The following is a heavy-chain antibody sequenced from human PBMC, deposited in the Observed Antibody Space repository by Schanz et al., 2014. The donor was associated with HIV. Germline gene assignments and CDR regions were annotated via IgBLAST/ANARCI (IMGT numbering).Heavy chain of an antibody. Sequence: EVQLVESGGGLVQPGGSLTLSCAASGFSFSDYWMHWVHQVPGKGLLWVSRMNNDVSSRLYADSVKGRFTISRDNAKNTLYLQMNSLRAEDTAVYYCAKSRGDSWPYGMDVWGQGTTVTVSS. J-gene: IGHJ6*02. CDR2: MNNDVSSR. V-gene: IGHV3-74*02. CDR3: AKSRGDSWPYGMDV. CDR1: GFSFSDYW. D-gene: IGHD4-17*01.